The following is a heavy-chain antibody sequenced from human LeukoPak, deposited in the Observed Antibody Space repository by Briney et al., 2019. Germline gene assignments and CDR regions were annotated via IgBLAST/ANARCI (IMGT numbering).Heavy chain of an antibody. D-gene: IGHD6-13*01. CDR2: INQDGSEK. V-gene: IGHV3-7*01. Sequence: PGGSLRLSCAASGFTLSNFWMSWVRQAPGKGLEWVANINQDGSEKYYVDSMKGRFTISRDNAKNSLYLQMNSLRAEDTAVYYCARVPSEIPAGDYWGQGTLVTVSS. CDR1: GFTLSNFW. J-gene: IGHJ4*02. CDR3: ARVPSEIPAGDY.